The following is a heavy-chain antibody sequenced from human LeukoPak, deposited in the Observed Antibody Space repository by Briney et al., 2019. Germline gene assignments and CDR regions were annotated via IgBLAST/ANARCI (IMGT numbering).Heavy chain of an antibody. V-gene: IGHV3-74*01. CDR2: MNSDGSGT. Sequence: GGSLRLSCAASGLTLSNYWMHWVRQAPGKGLVWVSRMNSDGSGTSYADSVKGRFTISRDNAKNSLYLQMNSLRAEDTAVYYCARESGWNPWGQGTLVTVSS. CDR3: ARESGWNP. CDR1: GLTLSNYW. J-gene: IGHJ5*02. D-gene: IGHD3-3*01.